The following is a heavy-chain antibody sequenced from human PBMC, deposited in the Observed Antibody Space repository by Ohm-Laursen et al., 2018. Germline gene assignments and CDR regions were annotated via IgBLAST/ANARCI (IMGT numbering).Heavy chain of an antibody. Sequence: SLRLSCAASGFTFSSYGMHWVRQAPGKGLEWVAVISYDGSNKYYADSVKGRFTISRDNSKNTLYLQMNSLRAEDTAVYYCAKDQGYSGSYFNFDYWGQGTLVTVSS. CDR2: ISYDGSNK. D-gene: IGHD1-26*01. J-gene: IGHJ4*02. CDR3: AKDQGYSGSYFNFDY. V-gene: IGHV3-30*18. CDR1: GFTFSSYG.